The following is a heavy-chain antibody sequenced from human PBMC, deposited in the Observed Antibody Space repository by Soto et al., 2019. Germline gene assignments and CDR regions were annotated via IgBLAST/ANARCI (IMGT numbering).Heavy chain of an antibody. D-gene: IGHD6-13*01. CDR2: IYYSGST. CDR3: ARHDTSPGIAAAGLNYYYYYYMDV. Sequence: SETLSLTCTVSGGSISSYYWSWIRQPPGKGLEWIGYIYYSGSTNYNPSLKSRVTISVDTSKNQFSLKLSSVTAADTAVYYCARHDTSPGIAAAGLNYYYYYYMDVWGKGTTVTVSS. CDR1: GGSISSYY. V-gene: IGHV4-59*08. J-gene: IGHJ6*03.